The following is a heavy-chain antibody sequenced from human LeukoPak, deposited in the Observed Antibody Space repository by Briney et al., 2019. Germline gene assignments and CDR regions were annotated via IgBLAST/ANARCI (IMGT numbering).Heavy chain of an antibody. J-gene: IGHJ4*02. V-gene: IGHV1-46*01. Sequence: ASVKVSCKASGYTFTSYYMHWVRQAPGQGLEWMGIINPSAGSTTYAQKFQGRVTMTRDMSTSTVYMDLSSLRSGDTAVYYCARESDYGGNYYYFDYWGQGTLATVSS. CDR2: INPSAGST. D-gene: IGHD4-23*01. CDR1: GYTFTSYY. CDR3: ARESDYGGNYYYFDY.